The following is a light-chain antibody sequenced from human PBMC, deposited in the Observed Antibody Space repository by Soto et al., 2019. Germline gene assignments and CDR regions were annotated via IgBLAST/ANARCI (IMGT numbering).Light chain of an antibody. CDR1: HSVTSDY. V-gene: IGKV3-20*01. J-gene: IGKJ5*01. Sequence: EIVLTQSPGTLSLSPGARAPLSCRASHSVTSDYLAWYQQKPGQAPRLLIYGATKRATGIPDRFSGSGSGTDFTLTISSLEPEDFAVYYCQQYNYLITFGQGTRLEIK. CDR3: QQYNYLIT. CDR2: GAT.